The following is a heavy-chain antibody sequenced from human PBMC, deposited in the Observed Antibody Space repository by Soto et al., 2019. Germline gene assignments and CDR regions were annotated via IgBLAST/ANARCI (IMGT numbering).Heavy chain of an antibody. V-gene: IGHV3-23*01. Sequence: EVQLLESGGGLVQPGGSLRLSCAASGFTFSTYAKTWVRQAPGKGLEWVSSVTNSGSNTYHADSVKGRFTISRDNSKNMLFLQMNSLRAEDTALYYCAKDLAATATGDSFDIWGQGTMVTVSS. CDR2: VTNSGSNT. J-gene: IGHJ3*02. CDR3: AKDLAATATGDSFDI. D-gene: IGHD1-1*01. CDR1: GFTFSTYA.